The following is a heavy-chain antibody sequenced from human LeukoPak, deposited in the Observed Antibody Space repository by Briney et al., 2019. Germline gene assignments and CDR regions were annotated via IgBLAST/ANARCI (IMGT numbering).Heavy chain of an antibody. CDR2: IYGSP. CDR1: GGSITDHF. V-gene: IGHV4-4*09. J-gene: IGHJ3*02. Sequence: SETRSLTCTVSGGSITDHFWGWIRHTPGMGLEWIGHIYGSPTYNPSLKSRVTISDDTSENQIFLQMTSVTAADTAIYYCARRFRTSASGILHHDAYDIWGPGTEVIVSS. CDR3: ARRFRTSASGILHHDAYDI. D-gene: IGHD3-10*01.